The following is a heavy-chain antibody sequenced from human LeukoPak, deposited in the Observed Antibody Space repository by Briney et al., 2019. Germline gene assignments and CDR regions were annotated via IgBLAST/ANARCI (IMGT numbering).Heavy chain of an antibody. J-gene: IGHJ4*02. V-gene: IGHV4-34*01. CDR1: GGSFSGYS. D-gene: IGHD6-19*01. CDR2: INHSGST. Sequence: SETLSLTCAVSGGSFSGYSWSWIRQPPGKGLEWIGEINHSGSTNYNPSPKSRVTISVDTSKNQFSLKLSSVTAADTAVYYCASCSGWYYYFDYWGQGTLVTVSS. CDR3: ASCSGWYYYFDY.